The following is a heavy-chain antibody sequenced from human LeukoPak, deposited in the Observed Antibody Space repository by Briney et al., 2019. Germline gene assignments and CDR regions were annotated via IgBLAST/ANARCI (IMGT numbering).Heavy chain of an antibody. D-gene: IGHD2-2*02. V-gene: IGHV3-7*03. CDR3: ARDEYCSSTSCYIRERYFDY. J-gene: IGHJ4*02. Sequence: GGSLRLSCAASGFTFSSYWMSWVRQAPGKGLEWVANIKQDGSEKSYVDSVKGRFAISRDNAKNSLYLQMNSLRAEDTALYYCARDEYCSSTSCYIRERYFDYWGQGTLVTVSS. CDR2: IKQDGSEK. CDR1: GFTFSSYW.